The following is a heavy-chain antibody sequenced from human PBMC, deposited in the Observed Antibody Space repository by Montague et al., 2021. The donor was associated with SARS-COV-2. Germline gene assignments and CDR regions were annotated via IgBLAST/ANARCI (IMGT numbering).Heavy chain of an antibody. CDR1: GFSLSTSGVG. V-gene: IGHV2-5*02. Sequence: PALVKPTQTLTLTCTFSGFSLSTSGVGVGWIRQPPGKALEWLALIYWDDDKRYSPSLKGRLTITKDTSKNQVVLTMTNMDPVDTATYYCAHKAGLRYFDWLFQTITAGGYFDLWGRGTLVTVSS. J-gene: IGHJ2*01. D-gene: IGHD3-9*01. CDR2: IYWDDDK. CDR3: AHKAGLRYFDWLFQTITAGGYFDL.